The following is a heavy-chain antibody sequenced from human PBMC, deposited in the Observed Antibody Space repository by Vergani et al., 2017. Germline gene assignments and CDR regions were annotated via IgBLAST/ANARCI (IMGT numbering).Heavy chain of an antibody. V-gene: IGHV5-10-1*03. D-gene: IGHD2-2*01. CDR1: GYSFTSYW. Sequence: EVQLVQSGAEVKKPGESLRISCKGSGYSFTSYWISWVRQMPGKGLEWMVRIDPSDSYTNYSPSCLGHVTISADKSISTAYLQWSSLKASDTAMYYCARFLVVPAAGGYYYYGMDVWGQGTTVTVSS. CDR3: ARFLVVPAAGGYYYYGMDV. CDR2: IDPSDSYT. J-gene: IGHJ6*02.